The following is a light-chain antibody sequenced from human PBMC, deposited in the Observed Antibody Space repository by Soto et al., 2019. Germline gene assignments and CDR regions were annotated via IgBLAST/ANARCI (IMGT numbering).Light chain of an antibody. J-gene: IGLJ2*01. CDR3: SLSYSGGVV. Sequence: QAVVTQEPSLTVSPGGTVTLTCDSSTGAVTSGHYPYWFQQKSGQAPRTLISDTTNTQSWTPARFSGSLLGGKAALTRSGAQTEDEAEYYCSLSYSGGVVFGGGTQLTVL. V-gene: IGLV7-46*01. CDR1: TGAVTSGHY. CDR2: DTT.